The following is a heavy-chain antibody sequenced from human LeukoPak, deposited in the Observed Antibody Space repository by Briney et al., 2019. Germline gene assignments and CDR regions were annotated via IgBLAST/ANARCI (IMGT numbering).Heavy chain of an antibody. CDR2: ISYSGNT. D-gene: IGHD3-10*01. Sequence: SETLSLTCTVSGGSIISSDYHWGWVRQPPGKGLEWIGTISYSGNTDYNPSPRSRVTISVDTSKNQFSLKLNSVTAADTAVYYCARHYGPWGQGTLVTVSS. V-gene: IGHV4-39*01. CDR3: ARHYGP. J-gene: IGHJ5*02. CDR1: GGSIISSDYH.